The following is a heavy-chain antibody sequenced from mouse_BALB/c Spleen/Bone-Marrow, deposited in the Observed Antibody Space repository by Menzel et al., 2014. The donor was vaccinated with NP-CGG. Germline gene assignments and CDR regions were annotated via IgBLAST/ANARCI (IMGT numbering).Heavy chain of an antibody. Sequence: EVQLQQSGGGLVQPGGSLKLSCAASGFDFSGFWMGWVRQAPGKGLEWIGEINPDSSTINYTPSLKDRFIISRDNAKNTLYLQMNKVRSDDTALYYCGRLGYYGCFAYWGQGTLVTVSA. CDR2: INPDSSTI. CDR3: GRLGYYGCFAY. CDR1: GFDFSGFW. D-gene: IGHD2-3*01. V-gene: IGHV4-1*02. J-gene: IGHJ3*01.